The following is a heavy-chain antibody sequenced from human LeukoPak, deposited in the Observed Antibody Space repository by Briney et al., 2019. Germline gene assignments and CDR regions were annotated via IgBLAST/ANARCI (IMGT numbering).Heavy chain of an antibody. CDR2: IYTSGST. D-gene: IGHD4-11*01. CDR3: ARGLYSNYAGWFDP. J-gene: IGHJ5*02. Sequence: SQTLPLTCTVSGGSISSGSYYWSWIRQPAGKGLEWIGRIYTSGSTNYNPSLKSRVTISVDTSKNQFSLKLSSVTAADTAVYYCARGLYSNYAGWFDPWGQGTLVTVSS. CDR1: GGSISSGSYY. V-gene: IGHV4-61*02.